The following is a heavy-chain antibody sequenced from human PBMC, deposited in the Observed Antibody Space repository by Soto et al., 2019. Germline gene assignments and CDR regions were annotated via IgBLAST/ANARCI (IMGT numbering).Heavy chain of an antibody. CDR3: ARGFWDYDYIWGSYRLGSRNYYFDY. CDR1: GFTFSDYY. J-gene: IGHJ4*02. CDR2: ISSSGSTI. Sequence: GGSLRLSCAASGFTFSDYYMSWIRQAPGKGLEWVSYISSSGSTIYYADSVKGRFTISRDNAKNSLYLQMNSLRAEDTAVYYCARGFWDYDYIWGSYRLGSRNYYFDYWGQGTLVTVSS. V-gene: IGHV3-11*01. D-gene: IGHD3-16*02.